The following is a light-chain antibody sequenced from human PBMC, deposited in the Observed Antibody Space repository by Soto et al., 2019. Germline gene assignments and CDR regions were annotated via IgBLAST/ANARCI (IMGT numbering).Light chain of an antibody. V-gene: IGKV1-6*01. Sequence: AVQLTQSPSSLSASVGDRVTITCRASQGIRNDLGWYQPKPGKVPKLLIYAASSLQSGVPSRFSGSGSGTDFTLTISSLQPEDFATYYCLQYYSYPYTFGQGTKLEIK. CDR3: LQYYSYPYT. J-gene: IGKJ2*01. CDR1: QGIRND. CDR2: AAS.